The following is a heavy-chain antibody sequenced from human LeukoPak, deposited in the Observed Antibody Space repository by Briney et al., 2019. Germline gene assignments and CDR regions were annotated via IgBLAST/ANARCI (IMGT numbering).Heavy chain of an antibody. J-gene: IGHJ4*02. CDR3: ARDHYYDTSGYYLLSLYYFDY. Sequence: SETLSLTCTVSGYSISSGYYWGWVRQPPGKGLEWIGSIYHSGSTSYNPSLKSRVTISVDTSKNQFSLNLSSVIAADTAVYYCARDHYYDTSGYYLLSLYYFDYWGQGTLVTVSS. V-gene: IGHV4-38-2*02. D-gene: IGHD3-22*01. CDR1: GYSISSGYY. CDR2: IYHSGST.